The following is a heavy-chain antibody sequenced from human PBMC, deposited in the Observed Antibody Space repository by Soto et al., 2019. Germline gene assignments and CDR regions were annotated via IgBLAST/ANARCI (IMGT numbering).Heavy chain of an antibody. Sequence: GGSLRLSCAASGFTFSSYAMSWVRQAPGKGLEWVSAISGSGGSTYYADSVKGRFTISRDNSKNTLYLQMNSLRAEDTAVYYCAKDPSSSSWFGAGNWFDPWGQGTLVTVSS. CDR2: ISGSGGST. J-gene: IGHJ5*02. CDR3: AKDPSSSSWFGAGNWFDP. D-gene: IGHD6-13*01. CDR1: GFTFSSYA. V-gene: IGHV3-23*01.